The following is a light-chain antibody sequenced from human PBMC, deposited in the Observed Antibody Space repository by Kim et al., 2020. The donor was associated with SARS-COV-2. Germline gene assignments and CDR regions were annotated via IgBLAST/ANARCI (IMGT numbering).Light chain of an antibody. Sequence: SLSQGQRATPAGGASQSVSSYLAWYQQKPGQAPRLLIYDASNRATGIPARFGGSGSGPDFTLTISSLEPENFAVYYCQQRSNWPYTFGQGTKLEI. CDR3: QQRSNWPYT. CDR1: QSVSSY. V-gene: IGKV3-11*01. J-gene: IGKJ2*01. CDR2: DAS.